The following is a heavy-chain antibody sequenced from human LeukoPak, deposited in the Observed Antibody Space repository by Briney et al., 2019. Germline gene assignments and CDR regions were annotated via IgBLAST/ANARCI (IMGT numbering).Heavy chain of an antibody. J-gene: IGHJ4*02. CDR1: GFTFSSYA. Sequence: GRALRLSCAASGFTFSSYAMHWVRQAPGKGLEWVAVISYDGSNKYYADDVKGRFTISRDNSKNTLYLQMNSLRAEDTAVYYCARESSVAPFDYWGQGTLVTVS. D-gene: IGHD5-12*01. CDR2: ISYDGSNK. V-gene: IGHV3-30*04. CDR3: ARESSVAPFDY.